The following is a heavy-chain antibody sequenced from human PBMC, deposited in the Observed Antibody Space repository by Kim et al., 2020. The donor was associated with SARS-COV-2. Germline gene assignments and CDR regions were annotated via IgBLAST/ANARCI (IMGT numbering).Heavy chain of an antibody. Sequence: SETPSLTCTVSGGSISSYYWSWIRQPPGKGLEWIGYIYYSGSTNYNPSLKSRVTISVDTSKNQFSLKLSSVTAADTAVYYCARVRPSDYDILTVPYYFDYWGQGTLVTVSS. CDR2: IYYSGST. CDR3: ARVRPSDYDILTVPYYFDY. J-gene: IGHJ4*02. D-gene: IGHD3-9*01. V-gene: IGHV4-59*01. CDR1: GGSISSYY.